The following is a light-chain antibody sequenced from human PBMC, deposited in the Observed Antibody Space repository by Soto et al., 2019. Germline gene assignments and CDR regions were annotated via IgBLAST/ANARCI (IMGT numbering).Light chain of an antibody. CDR1: SSDVGDYNY. V-gene: IGLV2-14*01. Sequence: QSALPQPASVSGSPGQTITISCTGTSSDVGDYNYVSWYQQHPGKAPKLMIYEVGNRPSGVSSRFSGSKSGNTASLTISGLQAEDEADYYCKSFTSSSTFVFGTGTKVTVL. CDR2: EVG. CDR3: KSFTSSSTFV. J-gene: IGLJ1*01.